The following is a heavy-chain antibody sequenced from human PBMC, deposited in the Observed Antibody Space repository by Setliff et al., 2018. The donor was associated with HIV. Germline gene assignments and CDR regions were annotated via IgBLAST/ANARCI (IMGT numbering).Heavy chain of an antibody. CDR2: INAGNGNT. CDR3: ARGKVGYDGIMDV. V-gene: IGHV1-3*03. D-gene: IGHD3-16*01. CDR1: GYTFTSYA. J-gene: IGHJ6*04. Sequence: GASVKVSCKASGYTFTSYAMHWVRQAPGQRLEWMGWINAGNGNTKYSQESQGRVTITRDTSASTAYMELSSLRSEDMAVYYCARGKVGYDGIMDVWGKGTTVTVSS.